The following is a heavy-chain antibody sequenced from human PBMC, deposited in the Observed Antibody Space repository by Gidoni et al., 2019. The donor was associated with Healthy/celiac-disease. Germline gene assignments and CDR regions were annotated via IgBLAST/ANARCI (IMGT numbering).Heavy chain of an antibody. CDR3: ANLRWAAVAGRFDY. CDR2: ISGRGGST. V-gene: IGHV3-23*04. Sequence: EVQLVESGGGLVQPGGSLRLSCADSGCTLSSYAMSWVRQAPGKGLEWVSAISGRGGSTYYADSVKGRFTISRDNSKNTLYLQMNSLRAEDTAVYYCANLRWAAVAGRFDYWGQGTLVTVSS. J-gene: IGHJ4*02. D-gene: IGHD6-19*01. CDR1: GCTLSSYA.